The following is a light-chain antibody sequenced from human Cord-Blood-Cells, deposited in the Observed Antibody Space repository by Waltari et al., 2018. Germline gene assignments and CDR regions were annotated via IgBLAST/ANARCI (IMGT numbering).Light chain of an antibody. CDR1: SSNIGSNT. CDR2: SNN. Sequence: QSVLTQPPSASGTPGQRVTISCSGSSSNIGSNTVHWYQPLPGTAPKLLIYSNNQRPSGVPDRFSGSKSGTSASLAISGLQSEDEADYYCAAWDDSLNGLYVFGTGTKVTVL. J-gene: IGLJ1*01. CDR3: AAWDDSLNGLYV. V-gene: IGLV1-44*01.